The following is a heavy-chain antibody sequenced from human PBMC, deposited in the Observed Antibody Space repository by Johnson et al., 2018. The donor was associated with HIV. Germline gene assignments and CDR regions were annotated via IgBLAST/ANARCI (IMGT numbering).Heavy chain of an antibody. CDR2: ISWNSGSI. D-gene: IGHD4-23*01. J-gene: IGHJ3*02. CDR3: AKDFRRFFPTPDAFDI. CDR1: GFTFDDYA. Sequence: VQLVESGGGVVRPGGSLRLSCAASGFTFDDYAMHWVRQTPGKGLEWVSGISWNSGSIGYADSVKGRFTISRDNAKNTLYLEMKSLRAEDTAVYYCAKDFRRFFPTPDAFDIWGQGTMVTVSS. V-gene: IGHV3-9*01.